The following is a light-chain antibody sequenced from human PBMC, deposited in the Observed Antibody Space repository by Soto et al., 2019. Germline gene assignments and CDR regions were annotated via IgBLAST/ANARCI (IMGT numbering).Light chain of an antibody. CDR3: QSYNDWPFS. CDR2: GVS. Sequence: EIVMTQSPAALSVSPGERVTLSCRASESLSTYLAWYQHKPGQAPRLLIYGVSTKATGIPARFSGSGSATDFTLTISSLQSEDFAVYYCQSYNDWPFSFGQGTKVEIK. V-gene: IGKV3-15*01. J-gene: IGKJ2*01. CDR1: ESLSTY.